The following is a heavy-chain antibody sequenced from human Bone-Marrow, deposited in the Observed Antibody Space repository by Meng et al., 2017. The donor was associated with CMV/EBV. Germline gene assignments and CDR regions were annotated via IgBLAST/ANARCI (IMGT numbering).Heavy chain of an antibody. D-gene: IGHD5-18*01. V-gene: IGHV5-51*01. CDR1: GYSFTSYS. CDR2: IYPGDSDT. CDR3: ARTNTPMFTWGPYFDY. J-gene: IGHJ4*02. Sequence: GESLKISCKGSGYSFTSYSIGWVRQMPGKGLEWMGLIYPGDSDTTYSPSFQGQVTISADTSISTAYLQWSSLKASDTAMYYCARTNTPMFTWGPYFDYWGQGTLVTVSS.